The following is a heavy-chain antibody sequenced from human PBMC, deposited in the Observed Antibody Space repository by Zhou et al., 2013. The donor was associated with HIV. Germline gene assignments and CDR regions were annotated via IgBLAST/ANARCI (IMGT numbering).Heavy chain of an antibody. CDR2: IIPIFGTA. CDR3: AIAAAGTLMRTPNWFDP. V-gene: IGHV1-69*05. Sequence: QVQLVQSGAEVKKPGSSVKVSCKASGGTFSSYAISWVRQAPGQGLEWMGGIIPIFGTANYAQKFQGRVTITTDESTSTAYMELSSLRSEDTAVYYCAIAAAGTLMRTPNWFDPWGQGTLVTVSS. CDR1: GGTFSSYA. D-gene: IGHD6-13*01. J-gene: IGHJ5*02.